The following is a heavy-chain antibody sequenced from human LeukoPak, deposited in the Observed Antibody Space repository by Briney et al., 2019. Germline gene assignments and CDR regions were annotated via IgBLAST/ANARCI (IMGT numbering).Heavy chain of an antibody. CDR1: GYTFTSYG. D-gene: IGHD5-12*01. CDR2: ISAYNGNT. V-gene: IGHV1-18*04. CDR3: ARQATWEVSVDY. J-gene: IGHJ4*02. Sequence: ASVKVSCKASGYTFTSYGISWVRQAPGQGLEWMGWISAYNGNTNYAQKLQGRVTMTTDTSTSTACMELRSLRSDDTAVYYCARQATWEVSVDYWGQGTLVTVSS.